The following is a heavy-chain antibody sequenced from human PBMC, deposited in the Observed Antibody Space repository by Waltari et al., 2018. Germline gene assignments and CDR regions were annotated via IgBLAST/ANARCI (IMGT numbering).Heavy chain of an antibody. CDR1: GFTFTNAW. CDR3: ITDDTGHDWGY. V-gene: IGHV3-15*01. J-gene: IGHJ4*02. CDR2: IKSKRDGATT. Sequence: LVESGGGLVKPGGSLRLSCAASGFTFTNAWMNWVRQAPGKGLEWVGRIKSKRDGATTDYVAPVKGRFTISRDDSKNTLYLQMNSLKTEDTAVYYCITDDTGHDWGYWGQGTLVTVSS. D-gene: IGHD5-12*01.